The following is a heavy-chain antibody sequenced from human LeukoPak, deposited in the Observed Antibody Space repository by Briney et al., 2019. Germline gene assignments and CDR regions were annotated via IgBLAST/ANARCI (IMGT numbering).Heavy chain of an antibody. D-gene: IGHD2-15*01. J-gene: IGHJ4*02. CDR1: GGSFSGYY. CDR2: INHSGST. Sequence: NPSETLSLTCAVYGGSFSGYYWSWIRQPPGKGLEWIGEINHSGSTNYNPSLKSLVTKSVDTSKNQFSLKLSSVTAADTAVYYCARRDDCSGGSCKLGYWGQGTLVTVSS. V-gene: IGHV4-34*01. CDR3: ARRDDCSGGSCKLGY.